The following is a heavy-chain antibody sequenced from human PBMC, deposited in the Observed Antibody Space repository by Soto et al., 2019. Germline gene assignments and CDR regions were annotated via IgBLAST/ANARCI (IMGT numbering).Heavy chain of an antibody. CDR1: GFTFHTFA. V-gene: IGHV3-23*01. CDR2: IRGSGGGT. J-gene: IGHJ4*02. D-gene: IGHD2-21*02. Sequence: EVQLLESGGGLVQPGGSLRLSCAASGFTFHTFAMSWVRQAPGKGLEWVSAIRGSGGGTYFADSVEGRFAVSRDNSKNTLYLQMDILTADDTAFYYCAKGGVTGKFDSWGQGTLVTVSS. CDR3: AKGGVTGKFDS.